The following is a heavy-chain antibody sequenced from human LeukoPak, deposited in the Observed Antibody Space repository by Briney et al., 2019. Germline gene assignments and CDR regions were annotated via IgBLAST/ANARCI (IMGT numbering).Heavy chain of an antibody. Sequence: GASVKVSCKASGYTFINYGSSWVRQAPGQGLEWMGGFDPEDGETIYAQKFQGRVTMTEDTSTDTAYMELSSLRSEDTAVYYCAPFTYGALSDYWGQGTLVTVSS. V-gene: IGHV1-24*01. CDR3: APFTYGALSDY. CDR1: GYTFINYG. D-gene: IGHD4-17*01. CDR2: FDPEDGET. J-gene: IGHJ4*02.